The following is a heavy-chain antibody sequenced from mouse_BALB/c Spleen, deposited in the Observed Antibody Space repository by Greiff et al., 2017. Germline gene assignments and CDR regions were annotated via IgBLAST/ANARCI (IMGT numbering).Heavy chain of an antibody. Sequence: EVHLVESGGGLVQPGGSRKLSCAASGFTFSSFGMHWVRQAPEKGLEWVAYISSGSSTIYYADTVKGRFTISRDNPKKTLFLQMTSLRSEDTAMYYCARKGGSWYYFDYWGQGTTLTVSS. V-gene: IGHV5-17*02. D-gene: IGHD1-1*02. J-gene: IGHJ2*01. CDR1: GFTFSSFG. CDR3: ARKGGSWYYFDY. CDR2: ISSGSSTI.